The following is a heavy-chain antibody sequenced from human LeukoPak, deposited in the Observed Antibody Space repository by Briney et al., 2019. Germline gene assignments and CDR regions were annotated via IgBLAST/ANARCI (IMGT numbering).Heavy chain of an antibody. J-gene: IGHJ4*02. Sequence: PSETLSLTCTVSGGSISSNGYYWGWIRQPPGKGLERIGSFYYTGSTFYSPSLKSRVTISVDTSKNQFSLKLSSVTAADTAVYYCARDGGDYVGWVWGQGTLVTVSS. V-gene: IGHV4-39*07. D-gene: IGHD4-17*01. CDR1: GGSISSNGYY. CDR2: FYYTGST. CDR3: ARDGGDYVGWV.